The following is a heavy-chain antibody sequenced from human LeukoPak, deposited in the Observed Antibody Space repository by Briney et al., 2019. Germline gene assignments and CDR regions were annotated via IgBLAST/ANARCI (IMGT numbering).Heavy chain of an antibody. V-gene: IGHV4-34*01. Sequence: SETLSLTCAVYGGSFIGYYWSWIRQPPGKGLEWIGEVNHSGSTNYNPSLKSRVTISVDTSKNQFSLKLSSVTAADTAVYYCARGGGAMVRGVPLGYWGQGTLVTVSS. D-gene: IGHD3-10*01. CDR3: ARGGGAMVRGVPLGY. CDR2: VNHSGST. CDR1: GGSFIGYY. J-gene: IGHJ4*02.